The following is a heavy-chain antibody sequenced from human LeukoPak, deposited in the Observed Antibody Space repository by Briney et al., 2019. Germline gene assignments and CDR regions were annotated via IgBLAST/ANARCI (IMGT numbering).Heavy chain of an antibody. V-gene: IGHV3-23*01. D-gene: IGHD3-22*01. CDR3: AKGTYYYDSSGYYGGYYFDY. CDR2: IIGSGGST. Sequence: GGSLRLSCSVSGFTFSSYDMSWVRQAPGKGLEWVSAIIGSGGSTYYADSVKGRFTISRDNSKNTLYLQMNSLRAEDTAVYYCAKGTYYYDSSGYYGGYYFDYWGQGTLVTVSS. J-gene: IGHJ4*02. CDR1: GFTFSSYD.